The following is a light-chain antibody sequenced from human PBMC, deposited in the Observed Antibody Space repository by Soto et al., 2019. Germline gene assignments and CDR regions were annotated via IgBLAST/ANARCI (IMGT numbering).Light chain of an antibody. J-gene: IGLJ1*01. Sequence: SLPTKPASVSGSPGQSITISCTETSSNVGGYKYVSWYQQHPGKAPKLMIYEVSNRPSGVSNRFSGSKSGNTASLTISGPQAEDEVDYYCSSYTISSTLDVFGTGTKVTVL. CDR1: SSNVGGYKY. V-gene: IGLV2-14*01. CDR3: SSYTISSTLDV. CDR2: EVS.